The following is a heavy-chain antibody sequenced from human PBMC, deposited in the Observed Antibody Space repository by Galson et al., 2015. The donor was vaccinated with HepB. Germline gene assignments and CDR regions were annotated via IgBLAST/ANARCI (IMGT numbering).Heavy chain of an antibody. D-gene: IGHD4-17*01. V-gene: IGHV3-48*02. CDR2: ISSSSSTI. J-gene: IGHJ6*02. CDR1: GVTFSSYS. Sequence: SLRLSCAASGVTFSSYSMNWVRQAPGKGLEWVSYISSSSSTIYYADSVKGRFTISRDNAKNSLYLQMNSLRDEDTAVYYCARLGVDYGDYEFVVFMKYGMDVWGQGTTVTVSS. CDR3: ARLGVDYGDYEFVVFMKYGMDV.